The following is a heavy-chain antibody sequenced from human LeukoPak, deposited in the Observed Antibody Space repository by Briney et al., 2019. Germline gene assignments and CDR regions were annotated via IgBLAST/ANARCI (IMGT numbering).Heavy chain of an antibody. CDR2: IYYSGST. Sequence: SETLSLTCTVSGGSISSYYWSWIRQPPGKGLEWIGYIYYSGSTNYNPSLKSRVTISVDTSKNQFSLNLSSVTAADTAVYYCAGVGGSPLNDAFDIWGQGTMVTVSS. V-gene: IGHV4-59*01. D-gene: IGHD1-26*01. CDR1: GGSISSYY. CDR3: AGVGGSPLNDAFDI. J-gene: IGHJ3*02.